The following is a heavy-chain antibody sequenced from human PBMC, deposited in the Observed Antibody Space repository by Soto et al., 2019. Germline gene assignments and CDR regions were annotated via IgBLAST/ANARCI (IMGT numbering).Heavy chain of an antibody. V-gene: IGHV3-23*01. CDR1: GFSFSNYA. CDR2: ISASGGRA. CDR3: AKRLWSGSNSVGNVRDV. D-gene: IGHD3-3*01. Sequence: EVQPLESGGGLVQPGGSLRLSCAASGFSFSNYAVTWVRQAPGKGLEWFSAISASGGRAYYADSVKGRFTISRDKSKNAVQLETNSLRSEDTAVYYCAKRLWSGSNSVGNVRDVWGQGPTVTVSS. J-gene: IGHJ6*02.